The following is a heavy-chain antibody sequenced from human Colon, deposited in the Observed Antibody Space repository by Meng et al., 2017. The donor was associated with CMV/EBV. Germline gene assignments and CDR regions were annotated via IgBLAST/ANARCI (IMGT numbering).Heavy chain of an antibody. V-gene: IGHV3-53*01. Sequence: GESLKISCAASGFTVSENYMNWVRQAPGKGLEWVSVIYGGGITYYADSVKGRFTISRDNSKNTVFLQMNSLRAEDTAVYYCAGESGLPNGMDVWGRGTTVTVSS. J-gene: IGHJ6*02. D-gene: IGHD4-11*01. CDR1: GFTVSENY. CDR3: AGESGLPNGMDV. CDR2: IYGGGIT.